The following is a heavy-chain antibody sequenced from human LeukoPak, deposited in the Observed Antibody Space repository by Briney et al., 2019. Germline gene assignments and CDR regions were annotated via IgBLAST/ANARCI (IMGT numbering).Heavy chain of an antibody. CDR2: ISSSSSTI. V-gene: IGHV3-48*01. Sequence: GGSLRLSCAASGFTFSNYSMNWVRQAPGKGLEWVSYISSSSSTIYYADSVKGRFTISRDNAKNSLYLQMNSLRAEDTAVYYCASPAERYFDWSYYYGMDVWGQGTTVTVSS. D-gene: IGHD3-9*01. J-gene: IGHJ6*02. CDR3: ASPAERYFDWSYYYGMDV. CDR1: GFTFSNYS.